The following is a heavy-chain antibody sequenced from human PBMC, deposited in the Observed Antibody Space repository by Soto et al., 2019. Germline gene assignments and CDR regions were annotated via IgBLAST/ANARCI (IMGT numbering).Heavy chain of an antibody. J-gene: IGHJ5*02. CDR1: GGSISSSSYY. V-gene: IGHV4-39*01. CDR3: ASPKIAFYNWFDP. CDR2: IYCSGST. D-gene: IGHD3-3*02. Sequence: SETLSLTCTVSGGSISSSSYYWGWIRQPPGKGLEWIGSIYCSGSTYYNPSLKSRVTISVDTSKNQFSLKLSSVTAADTAVYYCASPKIAFYNWFDPWGQGTLVTVS.